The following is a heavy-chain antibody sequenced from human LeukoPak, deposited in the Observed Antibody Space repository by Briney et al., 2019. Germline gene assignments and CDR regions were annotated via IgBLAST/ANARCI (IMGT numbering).Heavy chain of an antibody. CDR1: GFTFSSHW. CDR3: AREFRLGGR. Sequence: GGSLRLSCAASGFTFSSHWMTWIRQAPGKGLEWVASIKKDVGEKFYVDSVKGRFTISRDNAKNTLYLQMNSLRVEDTAVYYCAREFRLGGRWGQGTLVTVSS. J-gene: IGHJ4*02. CDR2: IKKDVGEK. D-gene: IGHD4-23*01. V-gene: IGHV3-7*01.